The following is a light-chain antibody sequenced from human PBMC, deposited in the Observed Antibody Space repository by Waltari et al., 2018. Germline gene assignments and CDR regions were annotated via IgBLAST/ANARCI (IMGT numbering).Light chain of an antibody. CDR3: QQSNDWRLT. Sequence: ETVMTQSPPTLSVSPGERATLPCRASQSVSSDLAWYQQKPGQAPRLLIYGASTRATSILGRFRGRGSGTEFTLTLSSLCVEDFAVYYCQQSNDWRLTFGGGNQADI. CDR1: QSVSSD. V-gene: IGKV3-15*01. CDR2: GAS. J-gene: IGKJ4*01.